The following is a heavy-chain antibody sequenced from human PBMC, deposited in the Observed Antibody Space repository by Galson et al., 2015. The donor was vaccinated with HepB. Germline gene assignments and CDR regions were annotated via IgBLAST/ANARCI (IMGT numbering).Heavy chain of an antibody. J-gene: IGHJ4*02. V-gene: IGHV3-23*01. CDR3: AKGSSGWYGTYFDS. CDR1: GFTFNNYA. Sequence: SLRLSCAASGFTFNNYAMSWVRQAPGKGLEWVSPISGNGGSTYYADSVKGRFTISRDNSKSTVYLQMNSLRAEDTAIYYCAKGSSGWYGTYFDSWGQGTLVTVSS. D-gene: IGHD6-19*01. CDR2: ISGNGGST.